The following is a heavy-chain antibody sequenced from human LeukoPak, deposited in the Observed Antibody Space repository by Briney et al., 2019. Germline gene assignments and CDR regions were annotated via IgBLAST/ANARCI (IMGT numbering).Heavy chain of an antibody. CDR1: GYSFTIYW. V-gene: IGHV5-51*01. CDR2: IYPGDSDT. J-gene: IGHJ4*02. Sequence: GESLKISCKGSGYSFTIYWIGWVRQMPGKGLEWMGIIYPGDSDTRYSPSFQGQVTISADKSISTAYLQWSSLKASDTAMYYCARSEELSLYYFDYWGQGTLVTVSS. CDR3: ARSEELSLYYFDY. D-gene: IGHD3-16*02.